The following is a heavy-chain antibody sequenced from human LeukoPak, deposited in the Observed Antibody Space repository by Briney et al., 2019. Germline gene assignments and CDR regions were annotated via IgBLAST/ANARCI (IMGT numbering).Heavy chain of an antibody. J-gene: IGHJ5*02. Sequence: PSETLSLTCVVYGGSFSGYYWSWIRQPPGKGLEWIGEINHSGSTNYNPSLKSRVTISVDTSKNQFSLKLSSVTAADTAVYYCARGHIVVVPAASKVYNWFDPWGQGTLVTVSS. V-gene: IGHV4-34*01. CDR1: GGSFSGYY. CDR3: ARGHIVVVPAASKVYNWFDP. CDR2: INHSGST. D-gene: IGHD2-2*01.